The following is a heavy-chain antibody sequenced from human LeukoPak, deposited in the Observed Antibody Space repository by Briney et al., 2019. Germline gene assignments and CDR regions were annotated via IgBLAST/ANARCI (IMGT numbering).Heavy chain of an antibody. CDR3: AREGSGWYDGGNWFDP. D-gene: IGHD6-19*01. Sequence: GGSLRLSCAAAGFTSSSYWMSWVRQAPGKGLEWVANIKQDGSEKYYVDSVKGRFTISRDNAKNSLYLQMNGLRAEDTAVYYCAREGSGWYDGGNWFDPWGQGTLVTVSS. J-gene: IGHJ5*02. CDR1: GFTSSSYW. V-gene: IGHV3-7*03. CDR2: IKQDGSEK.